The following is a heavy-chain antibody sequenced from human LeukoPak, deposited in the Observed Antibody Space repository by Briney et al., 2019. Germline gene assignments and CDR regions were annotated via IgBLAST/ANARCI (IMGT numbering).Heavy chain of an antibody. CDR2: INWNGGST. D-gene: IGHD3-22*01. V-gene: IGHV3-20*04. CDR3: ARDLRLEGYYDSSGYSILDY. CDR1: GFTFDDYG. Sequence: GGSLRLSCAASGFTFDDYGMSWVRQAPGKGLEWVSGINWNGGSTGYADSVKGRFTISRDNAKNSLYLQMNSLRAEDTAVYYCARDLRLEGYYDSSGYSILDYWGQGTLVTVSS. J-gene: IGHJ4*02.